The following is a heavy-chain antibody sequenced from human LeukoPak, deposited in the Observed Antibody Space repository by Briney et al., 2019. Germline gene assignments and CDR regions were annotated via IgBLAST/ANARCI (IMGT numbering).Heavy chain of an antibody. CDR1: GFTFSSYG. CDR2: IRYDGSNK. J-gene: IGHJ3*02. CDR3: ARTYYDYWSGPYAFDI. Sequence: GGSLRLSCAASGFTFSSYGMHWVRQAPGKGLEWVAFIRYDGSNKYYADSVKGRFTISRDNSEDTLYLRMNNLRAEDTAVVYCARTYYDYWSGPYAFDIWGQGTMVTVSS. V-gene: IGHV3-30*02. D-gene: IGHD3-3*01.